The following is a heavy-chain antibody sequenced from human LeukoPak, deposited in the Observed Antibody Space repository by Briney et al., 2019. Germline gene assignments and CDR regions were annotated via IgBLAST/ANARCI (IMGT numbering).Heavy chain of an antibody. D-gene: IGHD1-14*01. CDR1: GGSISGSSYY. Sequence: PSETLSLTCTVSGGSISGSSYYWGWSRQPPGEGLEWIGSISSSGSTYYNPSLKSRVTISVDKSKNQFSLKLSSVTAADTAVYYCARTGTEPHWYFDLWGRGTLVTVSS. J-gene: IGHJ2*01. V-gene: IGHV4-39*07. CDR2: ISSSGST. CDR3: ARTGTEPHWYFDL.